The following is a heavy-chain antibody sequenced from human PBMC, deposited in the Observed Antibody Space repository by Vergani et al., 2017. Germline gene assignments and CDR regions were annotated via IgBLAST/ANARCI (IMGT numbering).Heavy chain of an antibody. V-gene: IGHV4-30-2*01. CDR2: IYHSGST. J-gene: IGHJ6*03. D-gene: IGHD3-3*01. Sequence: QLQLQESGSGLVKPSQTLSLTCAVSGGSISSGGYSWSWIRQPPGKGLEWIGYIYHSGSTYYNPTLKSRVTISVDTSKNQFSLKLSSVTAADTAVYYGGRGPLRKVFGVVTEYYYYYYMDVWGKGTTVSVSS. CDR3: GRGPLRKVFGVVTEYYYYYYMDV. CDR1: GGSISSGGYS.